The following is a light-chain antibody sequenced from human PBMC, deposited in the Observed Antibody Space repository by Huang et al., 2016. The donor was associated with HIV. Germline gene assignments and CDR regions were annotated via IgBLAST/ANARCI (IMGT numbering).Light chain of an antibody. V-gene: IGKV1-5*03. Sequence: DIQMTQSPSIVSASVGDRVTITCRASRSIVRWLAWYQQKPGKAPKLLVYQATNLESGVPSRFSGSGSATEFTLTISSLQPDDFATYYCQQYNSDSWTFGQGTKVEIK. J-gene: IGKJ1*01. CDR3: QQYNSDSWT. CDR2: QAT. CDR1: RSIVRW.